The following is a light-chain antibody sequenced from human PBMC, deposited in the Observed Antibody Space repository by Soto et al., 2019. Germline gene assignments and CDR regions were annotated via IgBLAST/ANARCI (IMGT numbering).Light chain of an antibody. CDR3: SSYTSSSLEV. CDR1: SSDVGGYNY. Sequence: QSVLTQPAAVSGSPGQSITISCTGTSSDVGGYNYVSWYQQHPGKAPKLMIYDVSNRPSGVSNRFSGSKSGNTASLTISGLQAEDEADYYFSSYTSSSLEVLGTGTKLTVL. CDR2: DVS. V-gene: IGLV2-14*01. J-gene: IGLJ1*01.